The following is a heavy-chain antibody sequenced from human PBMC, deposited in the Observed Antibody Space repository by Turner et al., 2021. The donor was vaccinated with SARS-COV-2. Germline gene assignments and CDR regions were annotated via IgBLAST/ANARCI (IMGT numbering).Heavy chain of an antibody. D-gene: IGHD6-19*01. CDR1: GLTVSSNY. V-gene: IGHV3-53*01. Sequence: EVQLVASGGGLIQPGGSLRLTCGASGLTVSSNYMSWFRQAPGKGREWVAVIDSGGSTYYADSVKGRFTISRDNSKNQRYHKMNSLRAEDTAVYYCARGYSSGWYQRGAFDIWGQGTMVTVSS. J-gene: IGHJ3*02. CDR3: ARGYSSGWYQRGAFDI. CDR2: IDSGGST.